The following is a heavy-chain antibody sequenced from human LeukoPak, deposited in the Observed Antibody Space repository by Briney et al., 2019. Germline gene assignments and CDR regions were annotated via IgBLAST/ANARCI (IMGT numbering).Heavy chain of an antibody. Sequence: GGSLRLYCAASGFTFSRHSINWVRQAPGNGLEWVSSISSSSSYIYYADSVKGRFTISRDNAKNSLYLQMNSLRAEDTAVYYCARDSGNYLDAFDIWGQGTMVTVSS. J-gene: IGHJ3*02. D-gene: IGHD1-7*01. CDR1: GFTFSRHS. CDR3: ARDSGNYLDAFDI. V-gene: IGHV3-21*01. CDR2: ISSSSSYI.